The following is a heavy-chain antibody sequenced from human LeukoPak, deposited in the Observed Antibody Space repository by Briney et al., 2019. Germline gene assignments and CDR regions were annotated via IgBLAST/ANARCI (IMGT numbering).Heavy chain of an antibody. CDR2: MNPNSGNT. CDR3: ARVPVGYGVYLWASHYDY. Sequence: ASVKVSCKASGCTFTSYDINWVRQATGQGLEWMGWMNPNSGNTGYAQKFQGRVTMTRNTSISTAYMELSSLRSEDTAVYYCARVPVGYGVYLWASHYDYWGQGTLVTVSS. D-gene: IGHD4-17*01. J-gene: IGHJ4*02. V-gene: IGHV1-8*01. CDR1: GCTFTSYD.